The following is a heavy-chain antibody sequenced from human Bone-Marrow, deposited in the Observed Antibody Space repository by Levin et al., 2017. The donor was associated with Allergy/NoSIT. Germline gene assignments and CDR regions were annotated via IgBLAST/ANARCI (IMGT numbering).Heavy chain of an antibody. D-gene: IGHD3-10*02. CDR3: ARERLFGQSLITYFDS. V-gene: IGHV4-61*01. CDR1: GGSVSSGTYY. J-gene: IGHJ4*02. CDR2: IYYSGST. Sequence: PSETLSLTCTVSGGSVSSGTYYWSWIRQPPGKGLEWIGYIYYSGSTKYNPSLKSRVTISVDRSKNQFSLKVNSVTAADTAVYYCARERLFGQSLITYFDSWGQGTLVTVSS.